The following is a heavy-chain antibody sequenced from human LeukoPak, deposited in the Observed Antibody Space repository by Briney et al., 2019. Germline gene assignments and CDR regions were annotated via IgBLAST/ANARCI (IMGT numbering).Heavy chain of an antibody. CDR2: ISGSGGST. CDR1: GFTFRSYG. V-gene: IGHV3-23*01. Sequence: PGGSLRLSCAASGFTFRSYGMSWVRQAPGKGLEWVSAISGSGGSTYYADSVRGRFTISRDNSQNTLYLQMNSLRADDTAIYYCAKHGGYCSGGSCYSGPNYFDYWGQGTLVTVSS. J-gene: IGHJ4*02. CDR3: AKHGGYCSGGSCYSGPNYFDY. D-gene: IGHD2-15*01.